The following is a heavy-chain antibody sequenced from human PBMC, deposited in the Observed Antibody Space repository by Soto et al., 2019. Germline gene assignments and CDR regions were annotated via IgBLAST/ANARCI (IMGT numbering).Heavy chain of an antibody. CDR1: GYTFTSYG. CDR3: ARGVITMVRGVITHYYYYGMDV. Sequence: QLQLVQSGAEVKEPGASVKVSCKASGYTFTSYGISWVRQAPGQGLEWMGWISAYNGNTNYAQKLQGRVTMTTDTSTSTAYMELRSLRSDDTAVYYCARGVITMVRGVITHYYYYGMDVWGQGTTVTVSS. D-gene: IGHD3-10*01. CDR2: ISAYNGNT. J-gene: IGHJ6*02. V-gene: IGHV1-18*04.